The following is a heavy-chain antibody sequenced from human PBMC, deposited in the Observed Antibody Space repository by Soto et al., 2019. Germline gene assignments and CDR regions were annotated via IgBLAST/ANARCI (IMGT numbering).Heavy chain of an antibody. CDR1: GFTFSSYS. D-gene: IGHD3-10*01. J-gene: IGHJ4*02. CDR2: ISSSSSNI. CDR3: ARDKPISMVPGVFDY. Sequence: EVQLVESGGGLVKPGGSLRLSCAASGFTFSSYSMNWVRQAPGKGLEWVSSISSSSSNIYYADSVKGRFTISRDNAKNSLYLQMNSLRVEDRAVYYCARDKPISMVPGVFDYWGQGTLVTVSS. V-gene: IGHV3-21*01.